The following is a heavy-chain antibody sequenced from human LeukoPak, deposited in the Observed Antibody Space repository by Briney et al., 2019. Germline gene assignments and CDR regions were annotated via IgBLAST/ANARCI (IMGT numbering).Heavy chain of an antibody. CDR1: GYTFTGYY. J-gene: IGHJ4*02. Sequence: ASVNVSCKASGYTFTGYYMHWVRQAPGQGLEWMRWINPNSGGTNYAQKFQGRVTMTRDTSISTAYMELSRLRSDDTAVYYCASSAGSSWYDLDYWGQGTLVTVSS. D-gene: IGHD6-13*01. V-gene: IGHV1-2*02. CDR2: INPNSGGT. CDR3: ASSAGSSWYDLDY.